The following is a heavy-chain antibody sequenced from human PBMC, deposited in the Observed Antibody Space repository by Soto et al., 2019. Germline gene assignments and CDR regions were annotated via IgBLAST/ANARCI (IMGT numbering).Heavy chain of an antibody. D-gene: IGHD1-1*01. CDR3: ARARGGGTQRSHYGMDV. CDR2: IYRSGST. CDR1: GGSISSGGYS. V-gene: IGHV4-30-2*01. J-gene: IGHJ6*02. Sequence: SETLSLTCAVSGGSISSGGYSWSWIRQPPGKGLEWIGYIYRSGSTYYNPSLKSRVTISVDRSKNQFSLKLSSVTAADTAVYYCARARGGGTQRSHYGMDVWGQGTTVTVSS.